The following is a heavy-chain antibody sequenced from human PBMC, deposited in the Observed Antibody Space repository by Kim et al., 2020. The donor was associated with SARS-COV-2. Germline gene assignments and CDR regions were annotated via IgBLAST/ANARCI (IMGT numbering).Heavy chain of an antibody. V-gene: IGHV1-3*01. CDR3: ARGPDCGGDCYHYYFDY. J-gene: IGHJ4*02. D-gene: IGHD2-21*02. CDR2: INAGNGNT. Sequence: ASVKVSCKASGYTFTSYAMHWVRQAPGQRLEWMGWINAGNGNTKYSQKFQGRVTITRDTSASTAYMELSSLRSEDTAVYYCARGPDCGGDCYHYYFDYWGQGTLVTVSS. CDR1: GYTFTSYA.